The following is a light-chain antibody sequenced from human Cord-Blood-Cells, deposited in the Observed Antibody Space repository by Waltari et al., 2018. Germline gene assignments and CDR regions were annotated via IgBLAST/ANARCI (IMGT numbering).Light chain of an antibody. CDR3: QQRWT. CDR1: QSVSSY. V-gene: IGKV3-11*01. CDR2: DAA. J-gene: IGKJ1*01. Sequence: EIVLTQSPATLSLSPGERATLSCRASQSVSSYLAWYPQKPGQAPRLRIYDAASRATGIPARFSGSGSGTDFTLTISRLEPEDFAVYYCQQRWTFGQGTKVESK.